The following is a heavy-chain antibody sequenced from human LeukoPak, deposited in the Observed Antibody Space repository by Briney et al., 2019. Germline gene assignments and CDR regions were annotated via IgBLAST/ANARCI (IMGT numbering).Heavy chain of an antibody. CDR2: ISGSGGST. D-gene: IGHD3-3*01. CDR1: GFTFSSYA. V-gene: IGHV3-23*01. Sequence: GGSLSLSCAASGFTFSSYAMSWVRQAPGKGLEWVSAISGSGGSTYYADSVKGRFTISRDNSKNTLYLQMNSLRAEDTAVYYCAKQVRFLEWLGSEGAFDIWGQGTMVTVSS. J-gene: IGHJ3*02. CDR3: AKQVRFLEWLGSEGAFDI.